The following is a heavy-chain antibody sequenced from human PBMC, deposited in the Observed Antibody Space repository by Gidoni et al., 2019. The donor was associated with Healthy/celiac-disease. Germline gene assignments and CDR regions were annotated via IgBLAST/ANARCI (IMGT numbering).Heavy chain of an antibody. D-gene: IGHD3-10*01. CDR1: GYTFTSYD. CDR3: ARVRPPLRGGWGSIDY. J-gene: IGHJ4*02. CDR2: MNPNSGNT. V-gene: IGHV1-8*01. Sequence: QVQLVQSGAEVKKPGASVKVSCKASGYTFTSYDINWVRQATGQGLEWMGWMNPNSGNTGYAQKFQGRVTMTRNTSISTAYMELSSLRSEDTAVYYCARVRPPLRGGWGSIDYWGQGTLVTVSS.